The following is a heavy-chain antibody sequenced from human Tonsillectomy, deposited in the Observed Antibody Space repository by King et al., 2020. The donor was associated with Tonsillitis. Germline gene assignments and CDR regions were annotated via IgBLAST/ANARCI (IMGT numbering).Heavy chain of an antibody. CDR3: ARAPPGMVRGVITGYFDY. Sequence: QLVQSGGGLVQPGGSLRLSCAASGFTFSSYSMNWVRQAPGKGLEWVSYISSSSSNIYYADSVKGRFTISRDNAKNSLYLQMNSLRAEDTAVYYCARAPPGMVRGVITGYFDYWGQGTLVTVSS. V-gene: IGHV3-48*01. D-gene: IGHD3-10*01. J-gene: IGHJ4*02. CDR2: ISSSSSNI. CDR1: GFTFSSYS.